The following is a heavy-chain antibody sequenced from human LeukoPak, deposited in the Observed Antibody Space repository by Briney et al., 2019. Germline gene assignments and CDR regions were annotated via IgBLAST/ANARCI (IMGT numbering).Heavy chain of an antibody. D-gene: IGHD2-8*01. V-gene: IGHV1-69*01. CDR2: IIPIFGTA. Sequence: SVKVSCKASGGTFSSYAISWVRQAPGQGLEWMGGIIPIFGTANYAQKFQGRVTITADESTSTAYMELSRMRTEDTAVYYCARGLMVYATDYYYYYMDVWGKGTTVTVSS. CDR1: GGTFSSYA. CDR3: ARGLMVYATDYYYYYMDV. J-gene: IGHJ6*03.